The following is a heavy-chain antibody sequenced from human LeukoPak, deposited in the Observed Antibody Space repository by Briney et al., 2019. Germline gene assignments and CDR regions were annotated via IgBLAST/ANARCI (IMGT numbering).Heavy chain of an antibody. CDR2: FSHSGST. CDR3: ARWPGYRDYYYYMDV. J-gene: IGHJ6*03. Sequence: TSQTLSLTCTVSGGAINSGGYYWTWIRQPPGEGLEWIAYFSHSGSTFYNPSLKSRVTISLDTSKNQFSLKLSSVTAADTAVYYCARWPGYRDYYYYMDVWGKGTTVTVSS. CDR1: GGAINSGGYY. V-gene: IGHV4-30-2*01. D-gene: IGHD6-13*01.